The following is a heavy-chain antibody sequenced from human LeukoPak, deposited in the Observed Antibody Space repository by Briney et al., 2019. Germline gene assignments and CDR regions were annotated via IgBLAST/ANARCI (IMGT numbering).Heavy chain of an antibody. J-gene: IGHJ4*02. D-gene: IGHD3-10*01. CDR1: GYTFTIYG. CDR2: ISAYNGNT. CDR3: ARMIWGAITDY. V-gene: IGHV1-18*01. Sequence: ASVTVSCTASGYTFTIYGISWVRQAPGQGLEWMGWISAYNGNTNYAQKLQGRVTMTTDTSTGTAYMELRSLRSDDTAVYYCARMIWGAITDYWGQGTLVTVSS.